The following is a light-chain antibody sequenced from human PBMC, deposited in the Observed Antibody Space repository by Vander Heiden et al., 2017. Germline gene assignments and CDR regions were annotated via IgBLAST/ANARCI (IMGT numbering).Light chain of an antibody. V-gene: IGKV3-11*01. CDR1: QSVSSY. CDR2: DAS. Sequence: EILLTQSPATLSLSAGERATLSCRASQSVSSYLAWYQQKPGQAPRLLIYDASNRATGIPARFSGSGSGTDFTLTIISLEPEDFAVYYCQQRSNWPLTFGGGTKVEIK. CDR3: QQRSNWPLT. J-gene: IGKJ4*01.